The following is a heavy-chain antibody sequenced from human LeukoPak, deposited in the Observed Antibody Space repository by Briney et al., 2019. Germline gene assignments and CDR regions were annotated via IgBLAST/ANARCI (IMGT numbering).Heavy chain of an antibody. V-gene: IGHV5-51*01. Sequence: LGESLQISCQGSGYSFATYWIGWVRQLPGKGLEWMGIIYPGDSDIRYSPSIQGQVSISADKSISTAYLQWSSLKASDTAMYYCARQRWGGNSEPFDYWGQGTLVTVSS. CDR1: GYSFATYW. CDR3: ARQRWGGNSEPFDY. D-gene: IGHD1/OR15-1a*01. J-gene: IGHJ4*02. CDR2: IYPGDSDI.